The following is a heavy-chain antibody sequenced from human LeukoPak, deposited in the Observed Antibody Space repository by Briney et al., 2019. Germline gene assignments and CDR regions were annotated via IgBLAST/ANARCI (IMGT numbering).Heavy chain of an antibody. CDR2: INHSGSN. J-gene: IGHJ4*02. Sequence: SETLSLTCAVYGGSFSGYYWRWLRQPPGKGVEWIEEINHSGSNNNNSYLKSRVTISVDTSKNQFSLKLSSVTAADAAVYYCARVSLFRYLPWGQGTLVTVSS. CDR1: GGSFSGYY. D-gene: IGHD3-9*01. V-gene: IGHV4-34*01. CDR3: ARVSLFRYLP.